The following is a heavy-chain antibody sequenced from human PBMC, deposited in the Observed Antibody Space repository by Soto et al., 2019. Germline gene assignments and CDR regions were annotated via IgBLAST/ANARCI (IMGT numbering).Heavy chain of an antibody. CDR3: ATSWDY. V-gene: IGHV3-7*03. CDR1: GFTFSKYW. CDR2: INQDGSEK. J-gene: IGHJ4*02. Sequence: EVQLVESGGGLVQPGGSLRLSCEASGFTFSKYWMAWVRQAPGKGLEWVANINQDGSEKYYVDSVKGRVTISRDNAKKSVSLQMNSLRVEDTARYYWATSWDYWGQGTLVTVSS.